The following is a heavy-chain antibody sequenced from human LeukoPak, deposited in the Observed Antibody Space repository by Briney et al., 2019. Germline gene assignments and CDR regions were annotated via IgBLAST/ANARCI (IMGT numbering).Heavy chain of an antibody. CDR2: ISSNGGSI. Sequence: GGSLRLSCSASGFTFSSYAMHWVRQAPGKGLEYVSVISSNGGSIYYADSVKGRFTISRDNSKNTLYLQMSSLRAEDTAVYFCVKPYSSSWLDAFDIWGQGTMVTVSS. CDR1: GFTFSSYA. CDR3: VKPYSSSWLDAFDI. V-gene: IGHV3-64D*06. J-gene: IGHJ3*02. D-gene: IGHD6-13*01.